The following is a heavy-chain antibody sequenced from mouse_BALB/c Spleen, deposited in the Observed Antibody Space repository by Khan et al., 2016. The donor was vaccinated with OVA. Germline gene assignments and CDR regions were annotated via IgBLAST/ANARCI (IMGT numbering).Heavy chain of an antibody. J-gene: IGHJ3*01. D-gene: IGHD1-1*01. V-gene: IGHV1S136*01. CDR1: GYKFTSYV. CDR3: ARVCNYYVTFAY. Sequence: VQLKQSGPELVKPGASVKMSCKASGYKFTSYVMHWVKQKPGLGLEWIGYIYPFNDDTKYNEKFKGKATLTSDKSSSTAYMKLSGLTSEDSACNYCARVCNYYVTFAYWDQRTMVTVSA. CDR2: IYPFNDDT.